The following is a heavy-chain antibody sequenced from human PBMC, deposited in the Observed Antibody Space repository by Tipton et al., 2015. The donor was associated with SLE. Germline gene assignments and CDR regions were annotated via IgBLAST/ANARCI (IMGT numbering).Heavy chain of an antibody. J-gene: IGHJ4*02. V-gene: IGHV3-30*04. D-gene: IGHD1-7*01. CDR1: GFTFSSYA. Sequence: SLRLSCAASGFTFSSYAIHWVRQAPGKGLEWVGVISYDGSNKFYADSVKGRFSVSRDNSKITASLQMNSLRGEDTAVYYCARAGGTHSLVVDWGQGTLVTVSS. CDR3: ARAGGTHSLVVD. CDR2: ISYDGSNK.